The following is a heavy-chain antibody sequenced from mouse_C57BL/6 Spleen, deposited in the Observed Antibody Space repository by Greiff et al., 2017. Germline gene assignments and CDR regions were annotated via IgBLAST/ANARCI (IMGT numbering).Heavy chain of an antibody. CDR2: IDPEDGET. Sequence: DVKLQESGAELVKPGASVKLSCTASGFNIKDYYMHWVKQRTEQGLEWIGRIDPEDGETKYAPKFQGKATITADTSSNTAYLQLSSLTSEDTAVYYCARSPIYYGSSPYYFDYWGQGTTLTVSS. D-gene: IGHD1-1*01. CDR3: ARSPIYYGSSPYYFDY. J-gene: IGHJ2*01. V-gene: IGHV14-2*01. CDR1: GFNIKDYY.